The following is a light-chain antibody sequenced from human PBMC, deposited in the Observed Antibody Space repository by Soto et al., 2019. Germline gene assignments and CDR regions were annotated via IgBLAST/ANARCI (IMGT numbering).Light chain of an antibody. CDR1: NSDVGGYNY. CDR2: DVS. J-gene: IGLJ1*01. Sequence: QSVLAQHASVSESPGQSITISCTGTNSDVGGYNYVSWYQQHPGKVPKLMIYDVSNRPSGVSNRFSGSKSGNTASLTISGLQAEDEADYYCSSYTATTTSYVFGTGTKVTVL. CDR3: SSYTATTTSYV. V-gene: IGLV2-14*03.